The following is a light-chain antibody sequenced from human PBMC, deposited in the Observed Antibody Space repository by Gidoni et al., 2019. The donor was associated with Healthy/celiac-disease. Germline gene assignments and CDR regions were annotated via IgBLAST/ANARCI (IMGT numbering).Light chain of an antibody. Sequence: VMTQSPLSLPVTPGEPASISCRSSQSLLHSNGYNYLDWYLQKPGQSPQLLIYLGSNRASGVPDRFSGSGSGTDFTLKISRVEAEDVGVYYCMQALQTPLTFGQGTRLEIK. CDR2: LGS. CDR3: MQALQTPLT. V-gene: IGKV2-28*01. J-gene: IGKJ5*01. CDR1: QSLLHSNGYNY.